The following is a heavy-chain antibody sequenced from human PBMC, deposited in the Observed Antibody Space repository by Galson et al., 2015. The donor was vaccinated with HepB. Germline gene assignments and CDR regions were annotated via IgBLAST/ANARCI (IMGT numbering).Heavy chain of an antibody. Sequence: SLRLSCAGSGFRFHYYALHWVCQAPGKGLEFVSGISHNGGATKFADSVRDRFTISRDNSKNTMYLQMNSLRTEDTAVYYCVKEDILTGYSVGSFHFWGRGTMVTVSS. J-gene: IGHJ3*01. D-gene: IGHD3-9*01. CDR1: GFRFHYYA. CDR2: ISHNGGAT. CDR3: VKEDILTGYSVGSFHF. V-gene: IGHV3-64D*06.